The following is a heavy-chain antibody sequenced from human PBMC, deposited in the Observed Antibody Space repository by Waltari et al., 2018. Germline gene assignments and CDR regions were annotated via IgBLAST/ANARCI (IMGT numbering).Heavy chain of an antibody. CDR3: ARDLYSYGLTGPVDY. J-gene: IGHJ4*02. CDR1: GFTFSSYA. D-gene: IGHD5-18*01. Sequence: QVKLVESGGGVVQPGRSLRLSCAASGFTFSSYAMHWVRQAPGKGLEWVAVISYDGSNKYYADSVKGRFTISRDNSKNTLYLQMNSLRAEDTAVYYCARDLYSYGLTGPVDYWGQGTLVTVSS. V-gene: IGHV3-30-3*01. CDR2: ISYDGSNK.